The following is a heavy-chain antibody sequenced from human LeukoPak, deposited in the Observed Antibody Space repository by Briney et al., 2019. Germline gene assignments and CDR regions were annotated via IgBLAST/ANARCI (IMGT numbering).Heavy chain of an antibody. CDR2: IIPIFGTA. V-gene: IGHV1-69*13. CDR3: ARGQGGLRYFEKY. J-gene: IGHJ4*02. CDR1: GYTFSGHY. D-gene: IGHD3-9*01. Sequence: ASVKVSCKASGYTFSGHYLHWVRQAPGQGLEWMGGIIPIFGTANYAQKFQGRVTITADESTSTAYMELSSLRSEDTAVYYCARGQGGLRYFEKYWGQGTLVTVSS.